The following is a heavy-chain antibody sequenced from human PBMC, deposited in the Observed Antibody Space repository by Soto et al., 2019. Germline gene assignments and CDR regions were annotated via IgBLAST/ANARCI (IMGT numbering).Heavy chain of an antibody. J-gene: IGHJ6*02. V-gene: IGHV3-53*01. CDR3: YYGRRYYGMDV. CDR2: IYSGGST. D-gene: IGHD3-10*01. Sequence: SGGSLRLSCAASGFTFSSYAMSGVRQAPGKGLEWVSVIYSGGSTYYADSVKGRFTISRDNSKNTLYLQMNSLRAEDTAVYYCYYGRRYYGMDVWGQGTTVTV. CDR1: GFTFSSYA.